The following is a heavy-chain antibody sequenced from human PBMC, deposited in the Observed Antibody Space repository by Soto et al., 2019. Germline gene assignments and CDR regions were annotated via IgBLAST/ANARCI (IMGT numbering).Heavy chain of an antibody. J-gene: IGHJ5*02. CDR3: ARGVTVFGLVSRFWFGP. Sequence: SETLSLTCTVSGGSISSGDYSWSWVRQSPGKGLEWIGHIYNSGITYYNPSLKSRVVISIDTSRNQFSLRLNSLTAADRAVYFCARGVTVFGLVSRFWFGPWGQGTVVTVSS. V-gene: IGHV4-30-4*01. CDR1: GGSISSGDYS. D-gene: IGHD3-3*01. CDR2: IYNSGIT.